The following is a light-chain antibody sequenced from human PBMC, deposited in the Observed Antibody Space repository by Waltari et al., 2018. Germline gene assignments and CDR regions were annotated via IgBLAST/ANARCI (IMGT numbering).Light chain of an antibody. CDR1: QSVSRA. CDR3: QEYVTLPAT. Sequence: EIVLTQSPGTLSLSPGEIATLSCRASQSVSRALAWYQQKPGQAPRLLIYGASSRATGIPDRFSGSGSGTDFSLTISRLEPEDFAVYYCQEYVTLPATFGQGTKVEI. V-gene: IGKV3-20*01. J-gene: IGKJ1*01. CDR2: GAS.